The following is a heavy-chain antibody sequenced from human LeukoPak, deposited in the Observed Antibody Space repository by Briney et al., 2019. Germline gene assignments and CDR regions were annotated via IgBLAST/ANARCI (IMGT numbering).Heavy chain of an antibody. Sequence: GGFLSLSCAASGFSFSSYGMRWVRPAPSEVVEWVAVIWYDGSNKYYADSVKGRFTISRDNSKNTLYLQMNSLKAEDTAVYYCSRGRIPYAFGSPWWFDPWGQGTLVTVSS. D-gene: IGHD2-2*01. CDR3: SRGRIPYAFGSPWWFDP. J-gene: IGHJ5*02. CDR1: GFSFSSYG. V-gene: IGHV3-33*01. CDR2: IWYDGSNK.